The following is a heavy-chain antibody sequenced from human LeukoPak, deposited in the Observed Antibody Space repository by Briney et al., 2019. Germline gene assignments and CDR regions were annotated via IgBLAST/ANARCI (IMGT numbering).Heavy chain of an antibody. CDR2: IIPILGIA. J-gene: IGHJ4*02. D-gene: IGHD1-1*01. Sequence: ASVKVSCKASGGTFSSYAISWVRQAPGQGLEWMGRIIPILGIANYARKFQGRVTITADKSTSTAYMELSSLRSEDTAVYYCARQRVESYLDYWGQGTLVTVSS. CDR1: GGTFSSYA. CDR3: ARQRVESYLDY. V-gene: IGHV1-69*04.